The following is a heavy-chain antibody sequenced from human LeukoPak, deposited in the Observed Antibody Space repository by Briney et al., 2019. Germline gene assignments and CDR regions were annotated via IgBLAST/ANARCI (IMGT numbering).Heavy chain of an antibody. J-gene: IGHJ4*02. V-gene: IGHV3-30-3*01. D-gene: IGHD3-22*01. CDR3: AKASKSYYYDSSGYFFSFFDY. CDR1: GFTFSSYA. Sequence: GRSLRLSCAASGFTFSSYAMHWVRQAPGKGLEWVAVISYDGSNKYYADSVKGRFTISRDYAKNSLYLQMNSLRAEDTALYYCAKASKSYYYDSSGYFFSFFDYWGQGTLVTVSS. CDR2: ISYDGSNK.